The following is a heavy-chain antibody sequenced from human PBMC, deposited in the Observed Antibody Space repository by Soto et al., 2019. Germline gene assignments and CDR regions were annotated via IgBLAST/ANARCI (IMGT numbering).Heavy chain of an antibody. J-gene: IGHJ4*02. V-gene: IGHV3-23*01. D-gene: IGHD2-21*01. Sequence: EVHLLESGGGLVQPGGSLRLSCADSGFSFKTYGMTWVRQAPGKGLEGVAHIGLSNSDTYYADSVKGRFTIPRDNSKNMVYLQMNSLRDADTAVYYCVKGGAYCYNDCTRSYWGRGTLVTVSS. CDR2: IGLSNSDT. CDR3: VKGGAYCYNDCTRSY. CDR1: GFSFKTYG.